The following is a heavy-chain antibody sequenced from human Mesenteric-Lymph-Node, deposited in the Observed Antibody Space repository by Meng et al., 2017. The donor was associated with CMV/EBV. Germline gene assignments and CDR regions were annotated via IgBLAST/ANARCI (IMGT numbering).Heavy chain of an antibody. Sequence: SLKISCAASGFTFDNYAMHWVRQAPGKGLEWVSGISWNSGSIGYADSVKGRFTISRDNAKNSLYLQMNSLRAEDTAVYYCAKTPPHQSPYGMDVWGRGTTVTVSS. CDR1: GFTFDNYA. CDR3: AKTPPHQSPYGMDV. V-gene: IGHV3-9*01. CDR2: ISWNSGSI. J-gene: IGHJ6*02.